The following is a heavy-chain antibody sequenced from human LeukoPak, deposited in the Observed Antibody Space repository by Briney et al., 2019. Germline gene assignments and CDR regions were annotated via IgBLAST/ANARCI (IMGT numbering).Heavy chain of an antibody. Sequence: PGGSLRLSCAASGFTFSSYDMHWVCQATGKGLEWVSAIGTAGDTYYPGSVKGRFTISRENAKNSLYLQMNSLRAGDTAVYYCARVGYSYGYPYFDYWGQGTLVTVPS. CDR3: ARVGYSYGYPYFDY. CDR1: GFTFSSYD. CDR2: IGTAGDT. V-gene: IGHV3-13*01. J-gene: IGHJ4*02. D-gene: IGHD5-18*01.